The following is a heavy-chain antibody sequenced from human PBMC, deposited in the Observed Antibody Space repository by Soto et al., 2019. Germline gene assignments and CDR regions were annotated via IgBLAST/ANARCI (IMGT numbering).Heavy chain of an antibody. CDR1: GYTFTSYA. CDR2: INAGNGNT. D-gene: IGHD3-22*01. Sequence: QVQLVQSGAEEKKPGASVKVSCKASGYTFTSYAMHWMRQAPGQRLEWMGWINAGNGNTKYSQKFQGRVTITRDTAASTAYRELSSLRAEDTAVYYCARDRFYYYDSSGYYQSGDAFDIWGQGTMVTVSS. CDR3: ARDRFYYYDSSGYYQSGDAFDI. J-gene: IGHJ3*02. V-gene: IGHV1-3*05.